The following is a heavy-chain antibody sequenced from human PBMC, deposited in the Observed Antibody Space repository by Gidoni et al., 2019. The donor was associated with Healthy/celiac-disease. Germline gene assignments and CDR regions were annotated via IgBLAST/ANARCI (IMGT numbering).Heavy chain of an antibody. Sequence: EVQLVESGGGLVKPGASLRLSCAASGFTFSSYSINWVRQAAGKGLEWVSSSSSSSSYIYYADSVKGRFTIARDNAKNSLYMQMNSLRAEDTAVYYCARALAGAITIFGVVTDGMDVWGQGTTVTVSS. CDR3: ARALAGAITIFGVVTDGMDV. V-gene: IGHV3-21*01. CDR2: SSSSSSYI. J-gene: IGHJ6*02. D-gene: IGHD3-3*01. CDR1: GFTFSSYS.